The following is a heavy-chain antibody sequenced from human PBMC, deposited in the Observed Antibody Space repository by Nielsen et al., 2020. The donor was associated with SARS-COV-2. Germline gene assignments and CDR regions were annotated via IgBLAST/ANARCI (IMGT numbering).Heavy chain of an antibody. J-gene: IGHJ3*01. V-gene: IGHV4-61*02. Sequence: SETLSLTCTVSGGSVSSGSYYWSWIRQPAGKGLEWIGRIYTSGSTNYNPSLKSRVTISVDTSKNQFSLKLSSVTAADTAVYYFAREGLRTVWGQGTMVTVSS. CDR2: IYTSGST. CDR3: AREGLRTV. CDR1: GGSVSSGSYY. D-gene: IGHD4-17*01.